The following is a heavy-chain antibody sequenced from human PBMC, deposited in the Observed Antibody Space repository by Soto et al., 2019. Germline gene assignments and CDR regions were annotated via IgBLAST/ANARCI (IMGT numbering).Heavy chain of an antibody. V-gene: IGHV1-46*03. CDR1: GYTFTSYH. Sequence: ASVKVSCKPSGYTFTSYHMHWVRQAPGQGPEWMGKINPSGGSTSYAQQFQGRVTMTSDTSTTTVYMELSSLRSEDTAVYFCARDHYYGWGSYNFFDHWGQGTLVTVSS. J-gene: IGHJ4*02. D-gene: IGHD3-10*01. CDR3: ARDHYYGWGSYNFFDH. CDR2: INPSGGST.